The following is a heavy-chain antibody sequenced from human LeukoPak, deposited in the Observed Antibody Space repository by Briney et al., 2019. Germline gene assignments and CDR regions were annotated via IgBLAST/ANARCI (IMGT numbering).Heavy chain of an antibody. CDR3: ARRGGSSSRRSPIDY. J-gene: IGHJ4*02. D-gene: IGHD6-6*01. V-gene: IGHV3-7*01. CDR2: IKQDGSQR. Sequence: GGSLRLSCTASGFTFSDYGMTWVRQAPGKGPEWVANIKQDGSQRYYVDSVRGRFTISRDNAKNSLFLQMNGLSAEDTAVYYCARRGGSSSRRSPIDYWGQGTLVTVSS. CDR1: GFTFSDYG.